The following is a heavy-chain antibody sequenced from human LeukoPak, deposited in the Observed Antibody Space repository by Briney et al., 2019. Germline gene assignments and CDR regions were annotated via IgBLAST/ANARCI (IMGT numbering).Heavy chain of an antibody. Sequence: SETLSLTCTVSGGSISSSSYYWGWIRQPPGKGLEWIGSIYYSGSTYYNPSLKSRVTISVDTSKNQFSLKLSSVTAADTAVYYCARLSYSSPSAWGQGTLVTVSS. D-gene: IGHD6-6*01. CDR2: IYYSGST. V-gene: IGHV4-39*01. CDR1: GGSISSSSYY. CDR3: ARLSYSSPSA. J-gene: IGHJ5*02.